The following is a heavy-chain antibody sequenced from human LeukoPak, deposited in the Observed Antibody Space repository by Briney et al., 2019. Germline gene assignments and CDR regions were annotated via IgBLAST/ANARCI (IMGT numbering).Heavy chain of an antibody. Sequence: PGGSLRLSCAASGFTFSSYSMNWVRQAPGKGLEWVGRIKSKTDGGTTDLAAPVKGRFTISRDDSKNTLYLQMNSLKTDDTAVYYCTTVGYYDSSAPYWGQGTLVTVSS. CDR3: TTVGYYDSSAPY. V-gene: IGHV3-15*01. CDR1: GFTFSSYS. J-gene: IGHJ4*02. D-gene: IGHD3-22*01. CDR2: IKSKTDGGTT.